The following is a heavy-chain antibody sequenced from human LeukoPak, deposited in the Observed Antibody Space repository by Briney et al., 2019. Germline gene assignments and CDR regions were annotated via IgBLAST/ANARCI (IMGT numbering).Heavy chain of an antibody. D-gene: IGHD1-26*01. CDR2: IIPIFGTA. J-gene: IGHJ3*02. CDR1: GGTFSSYA. V-gene: IGHV1-69*06. CDR3: ARGRRVGDTEPEAFDI. Sequence: SVKVSCKASGGTFSSYAISWVRQAPGQELEWMGGIIPIFGTANYAQKFQGRVTITADKSTSTAYMELSSLRSEDTAVYYCARGRRVGDTEPEAFDIWGQGTMVTVSS.